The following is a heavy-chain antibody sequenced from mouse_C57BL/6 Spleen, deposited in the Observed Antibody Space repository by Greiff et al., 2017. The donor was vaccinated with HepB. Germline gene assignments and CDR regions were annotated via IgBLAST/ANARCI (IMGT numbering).Heavy chain of an antibody. Sequence: QVQLQQPGAELVKPGASVKMSCKASGYTFTSYWITWVKQRPGQGLEWIGDIYPGSGSTNYNEKFKSKATLTVDTSSSTAYMQLSSLTSEDSAVYYCARDAYYSNYPFAYWGQGTLVTVSA. J-gene: IGHJ3*01. V-gene: IGHV1-55*01. CDR2: IYPGSGST. D-gene: IGHD2-5*01. CDR1: GYTFTSYW. CDR3: ARDAYYSNYPFAY.